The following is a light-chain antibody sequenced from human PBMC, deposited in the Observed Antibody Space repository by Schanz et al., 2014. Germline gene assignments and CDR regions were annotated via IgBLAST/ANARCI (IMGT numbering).Light chain of an antibody. CDR2: DAS. Sequence: EIVMTQSPATLSVSPGERATLSCRASQSVSSNLAWYQQKPGQAPRLLIYDASNRATGIPARFSGSGSGTDFTLTISSLEPEDFAVYYCQQYGSSPYTFGQGTKLEIK. J-gene: IGKJ2*01. CDR3: QQYGSSPYT. V-gene: IGKV3D-15*02. CDR1: QSVSSN.